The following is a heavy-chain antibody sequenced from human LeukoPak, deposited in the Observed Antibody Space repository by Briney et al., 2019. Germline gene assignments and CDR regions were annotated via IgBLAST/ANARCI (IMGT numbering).Heavy chain of an antibody. J-gene: IGHJ3*02. CDR1: GGSISSYY. CDR2: IYYSGST. Sequence: SETLSLTCTVSGGSISSYYWSWIRQPPGKGLEWIGYIYYSGSTNYNPSLKSRVTISVDTSKNQFSLKLSSVTAADTAVYYCARDGSGYEVDAFDIWGQGTMVTVPS. V-gene: IGHV4-59*01. D-gene: IGHD5-12*01. CDR3: ARDGSGYEVDAFDI.